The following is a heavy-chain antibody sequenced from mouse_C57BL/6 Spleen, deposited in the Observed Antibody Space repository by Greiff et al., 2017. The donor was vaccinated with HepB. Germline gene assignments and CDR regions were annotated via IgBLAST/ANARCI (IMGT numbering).Heavy chain of an antibody. J-gene: IGHJ3*01. D-gene: IGHD1-1*01. CDR1: GFTFSSYA. V-gene: IGHV5-4*01. CDR3: ARGGSPRFAY. CDR2: ISDGGSYT. Sequence: EVQWVESGGGLVKPGGSLKLSCAASGFTFSSYAMSWVRQTPEKRLEWVATISDGGSYTYYPDNVKGRFTISRDNAKNNLYLQMSQLKSEDTAMYYCARGGSPRFAYWGQWTLVTVSA.